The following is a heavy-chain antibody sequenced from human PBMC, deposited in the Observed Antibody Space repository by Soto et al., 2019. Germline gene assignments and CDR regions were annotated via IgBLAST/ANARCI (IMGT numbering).Heavy chain of an antibody. CDR3: ARSSYSGYDYGGYCYYAFRVDH. CDR2: IYYSGST. J-gene: IGHJ4*02. CDR1: GGSISSYY. Sequence: SETLSLTCTVSGGSISSYYWSWIRQPPGKGLEWIGYIYYSGSTNYNPSLKSRVTISVDTSKNQFSLKLSSVTAADTAVYYCARSSYSGYDYGGYCYYAFRVDHCVQGTL. D-gene: IGHD5-12*01. V-gene: IGHV4-59*01.